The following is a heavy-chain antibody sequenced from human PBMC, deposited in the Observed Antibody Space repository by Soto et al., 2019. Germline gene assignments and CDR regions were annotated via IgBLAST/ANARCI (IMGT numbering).Heavy chain of an antibody. D-gene: IGHD3-22*01. V-gene: IGHV4-59*01. CDR1: GDSISSYY. J-gene: IGHJ4*02. CDR2: LYYGRSA. CDR3: ALRSMAVVPEY. Sequence: QVQLQESGPGLVKPSETLSLTCAVSGDSISSYYCMWIRQPPGKGLESIGYLYYGRSANYNPSLTSRVTLSVDTSTNQCSLTLSSMAAADTAVYYCALRSMAVVPEYWGQGTLVTVSS.